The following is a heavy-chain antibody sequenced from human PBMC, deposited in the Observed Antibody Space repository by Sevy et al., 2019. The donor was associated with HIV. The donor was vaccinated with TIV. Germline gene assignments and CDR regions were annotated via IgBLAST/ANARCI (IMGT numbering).Heavy chain of an antibody. D-gene: IGHD3-22*01. J-gene: IGHJ4*02. CDR1: GFTFSSYW. CDR3: ARPYRTDPFYYSGSGGYYYPSYFDS. Sequence: GGSLRLSCAASGFTFSSYWMTWVRQAPGKGLEWVANIKEDGSEKFYVDSVKGRFNISRDNGKNSLYLQLNSLRAEETAVYYCARPYRTDPFYYSGSGGYYYPSYFDSWGQGTLVTVSS. V-gene: IGHV3-7*01. CDR2: IKEDGSEK.